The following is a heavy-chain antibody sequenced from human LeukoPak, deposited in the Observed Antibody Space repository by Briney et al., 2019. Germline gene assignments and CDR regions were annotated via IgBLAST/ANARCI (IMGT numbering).Heavy chain of an antibody. J-gene: IGHJ4*02. Sequence: GGSLRLSCAASGFTFSSYWMSWVRQAPGKGLEWVANIKQDGSEKYYVDSVKGRFTISRDNAKNSLYLQMNSLRADDTAVYYCAREMGGYSSSWYSPDYWGQGTLVTVSS. D-gene: IGHD6-13*01. V-gene: IGHV3-7*01. CDR3: AREMGGYSSSWYSPDY. CDR2: IKQDGSEK. CDR1: GFTFSSYW.